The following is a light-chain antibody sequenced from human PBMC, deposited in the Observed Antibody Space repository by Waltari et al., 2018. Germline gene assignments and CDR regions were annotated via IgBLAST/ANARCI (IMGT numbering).Light chain of an antibody. CDR3: HQYDNWPFT. V-gene: IGKV3-15*01. CDR1: QSVSGN. CDR2: GVS. J-gene: IGKJ2*01. Sequence: EIVLLQSPATLSVSPGGRATLSCRASQSVSGNLAWYQQKPGQPPRLLVHGVSTRAIGVPARFSGSGSGTDFTLIISSLQSEDFADYYCHQYDNWPFTFGRGTKLEI.